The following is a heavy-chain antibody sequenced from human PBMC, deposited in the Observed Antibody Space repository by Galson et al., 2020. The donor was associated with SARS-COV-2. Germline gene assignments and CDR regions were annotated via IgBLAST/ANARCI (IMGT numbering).Heavy chain of an antibody. CDR2: ISSSSSYI. D-gene: IGHD4-17*01. V-gene: IGHV3-21*01. J-gene: IGHJ4*02. CDR1: GFTFSSYS. Sequence: GGSLRLSCAASGFTFSSYSMNWVRQAPGKGLEWVSSISSSSSYIYYADSVKGRFTISRDNAKNSLYLQMNSRRAEDTAVYYCARDLTTVTSIGFDYWGQGTLVTVSS. CDR3: ARDLTTVTSIGFDY.